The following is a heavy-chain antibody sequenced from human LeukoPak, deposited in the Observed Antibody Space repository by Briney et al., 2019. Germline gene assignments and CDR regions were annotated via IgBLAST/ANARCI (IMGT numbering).Heavy chain of an antibody. J-gene: IGHJ4*02. CDR3: AKSTRYSGSYFH. D-gene: IGHD1-26*01. V-gene: IGHV3-23*01. CDR1: GFTFGSYA. CDR2: ISGSGGST. Sequence: GGSLRLSCAASGFTFGSYAMSWVRQAPGKGLEWVSAISGSGGSTYYADSVKGRFTISRDNSKNTLYLQMNSLRAEDTAVYYCAKSTRYSGSYFHWGQGTLVAVSS.